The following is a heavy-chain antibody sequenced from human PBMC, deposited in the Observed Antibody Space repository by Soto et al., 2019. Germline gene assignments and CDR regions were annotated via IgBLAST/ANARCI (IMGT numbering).Heavy chain of an antibody. J-gene: IGHJ4*02. CDR3: ARDLTTHDY. V-gene: IGHV3-23*01. Sequence: SLRLSCVGSGFTFSAHAITWVRQAPGKGLDWVSTLGTIGAFYADSVKGRFTISRDNSKNTVNLQMNSLRGEDTAIYYCARDLTTHDYWGQGTVVTVSS. CDR2: LGTIGA. CDR1: GFTFSAHA.